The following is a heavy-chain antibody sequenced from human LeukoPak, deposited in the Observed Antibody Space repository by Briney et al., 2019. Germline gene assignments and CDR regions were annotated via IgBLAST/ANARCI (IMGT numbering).Heavy chain of an antibody. Sequence: SETLSLTCTVSGGSISSYYWSWIRQPAGKGLEWIGRTYTSGSTNYNPSLKSRVTMSVDTSKNQFSLKLSSVTAADTAVYYCAREEATSAKYSSGWYLYFDYWGQGTLVTVSS. CDR1: GGSISSYY. V-gene: IGHV4-4*07. CDR2: TYTSGST. J-gene: IGHJ4*02. D-gene: IGHD6-19*01. CDR3: AREEATSAKYSSGWYLYFDY.